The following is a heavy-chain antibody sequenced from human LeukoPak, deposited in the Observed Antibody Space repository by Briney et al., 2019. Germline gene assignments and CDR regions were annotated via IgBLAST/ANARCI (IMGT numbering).Heavy chain of an antibody. D-gene: IGHD4-23*01. CDR3: ARLSNYGGHSGDGY. J-gene: IGHJ4*02. V-gene: IGHV4-39*01. CDR2: IFYSGTT. CDR1: GGATSSSNDY. Sequence: SETLSLTCTVSGGATSSSNDYWAWIRQPPGKGLEWMGSIFYSGTTHYNPSLKSRVTISIDTSKNQFSLKLSSVSAADTSVYYCARLSNYGGHSGDGYWGQGTLVTVSS.